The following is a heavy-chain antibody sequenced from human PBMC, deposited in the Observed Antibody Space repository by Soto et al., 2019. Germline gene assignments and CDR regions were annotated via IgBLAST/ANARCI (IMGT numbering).Heavy chain of an antibody. V-gene: IGHV1-18*01. D-gene: IGHD3-22*01. CDR1: GYTFITYG. Sequence: QVQLVQSGAEVKKPGASVKVSCKASGYTFITYGVSWVRQAPGPGLDWLGWISTYNGNTRYAERLQGRVTLTTDTTTNPAYMELRNLRSDDTAVYYCARGPTDYYDNSANYFLDYWGQGTLVTVSS. CDR2: ISTYNGNT. CDR3: ARGPTDYYDNSANYFLDY. J-gene: IGHJ4*02.